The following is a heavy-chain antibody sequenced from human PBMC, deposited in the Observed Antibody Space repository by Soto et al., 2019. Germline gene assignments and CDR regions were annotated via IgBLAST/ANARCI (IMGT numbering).Heavy chain of an antibody. D-gene: IGHD3-22*01. J-gene: IGHJ4*02. CDR3: ARHNDGSGFPDIFDY. Sequence: GGSLRLSCAASGFTFSSYEMNWVRQAPGKGLEWVAYISSSGRNIYYADSVKGRFTISRDNARKSLYLQMNSVRAEDTAVYYCARHNDGSGFPDIFDYWGQGTLVTVSS. CDR1: GFTFSSYE. V-gene: IGHV3-48*03. CDR2: ISSSGRNI.